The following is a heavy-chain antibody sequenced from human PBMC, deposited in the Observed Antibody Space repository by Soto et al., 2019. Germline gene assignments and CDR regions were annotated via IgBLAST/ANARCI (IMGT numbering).Heavy chain of an antibody. V-gene: IGHV3-7*01. D-gene: IGHD1-26*01. Sequence: EVQLVESGGGLVQPGGSLRLSCAASGFTFSSYWMSWVRQAPGTGLEWVANIKQDGSEKYYVDSVKGRFTISRDNSKNSLYRKMNSLRAEDTAVYYGALSATLDCWGQGTLVTFSA. J-gene: IGHJ4*02. CDR2: IKQDGSEK. CDR1: GFTFSSYW. CDR3: ALSATLDC.